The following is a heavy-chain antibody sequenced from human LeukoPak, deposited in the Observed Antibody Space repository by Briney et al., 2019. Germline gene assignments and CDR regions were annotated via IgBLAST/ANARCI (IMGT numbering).Heavy chain of an antibody. J-gene: IGHJ4*02. D-gene: IGHD6-19*01. V-gene: IGHV3-23*01. CDR2: ISGSGGST. CDR3: ANVASYGQWLND. Sequence: GGSLRLSCAGSGFTFSSYAMSWVRQAPGKGLERVSAISGSGGSTYYADSVKGRFNISRDNSKNTLYLQMNSLRAEDTAVYYCANVASYGQWLNDWGQGTLVTVSS. CDR1: GFTFSSYA.